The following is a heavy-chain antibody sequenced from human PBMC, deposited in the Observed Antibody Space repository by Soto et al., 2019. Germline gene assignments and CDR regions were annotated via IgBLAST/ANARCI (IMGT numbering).Heavy chain of an antibody. J-gene: IGHJ4*02. V-gene: IGHV3-23*01. D-gene: IGHD1-26*01. CDR2: MVGDGSSS. CDR3: AKHLRPDGRYDLDY. Sequence: EVQLLESGGGLAQPGGSLRLSCAASGFIFRTYAMNWVRQAPGKGLEWVSVMVGDGSSSDYADSVRGRFTISRDNSKNTLYLQVNNLRAEDTAVYYCAKHLRPDGRYDLDYWGQGTLVTVSS. CDR1: GFIFRTYA.